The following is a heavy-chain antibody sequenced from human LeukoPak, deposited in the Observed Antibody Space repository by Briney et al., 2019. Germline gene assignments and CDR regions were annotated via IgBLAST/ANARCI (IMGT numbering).Heavy chain of an antibody. V-gene: IGHV1-69*05. J-gene: IGHJ4*02. CDR2: IIPIFGTA. CDR3: ARDISSSSPLDY. CDR1: GGTFISYA. D-gene: IGHD6-6*01. Sequence: SVKVSCKASGGTFISYAISWVRQAPGQGLEWMGRIIPIFGTANYAQKFQGRVTITTDESTSTAYMELSSLRSEDTAVYYCARDISSSSPLDYWGQGTLVTVSS.